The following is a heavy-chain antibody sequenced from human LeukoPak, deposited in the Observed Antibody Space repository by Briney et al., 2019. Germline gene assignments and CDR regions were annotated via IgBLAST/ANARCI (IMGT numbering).Heavy chain of an antibody. CDR1: GFTFSSYW. J-gene: IGHJ4*02. CDR3: AKGGSTVFDY. Sequence: GGSLRLSCVASGFTFSSYWMHWVRQAPGKGLVWVSRINTDGSSTSYADSVKGRFTISRDNTKNTLYLQMTSLIVEDTAVNYCAKGGSTVFDYWGQGTLVTVSA. CDR2: INTDGSST. V-gene: IGHV3-74*01. D-gene: IGHD3-10*01.